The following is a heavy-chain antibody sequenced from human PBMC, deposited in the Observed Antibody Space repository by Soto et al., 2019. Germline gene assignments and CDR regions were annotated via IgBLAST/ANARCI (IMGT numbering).Heavy chain of an antibody. Sequence: SETLSLTCTVSGGSISSYYWSWIRQPPGKGLEWIGYIYYSGSTNYNPSLKSRITISVDTSKNQFSLKLSSVTAADTAVYYCARLYYDFWSGYFSPSAFDIWGQGTMVTVSS. V-gene: IGHV4-59*01. J-gene: IGHJ3*02. D-gene: IGHD3-3*01. CDR1: GGSISSYY. CDR2: IYYSGST. CDR3: ARLYYDFWSGYFSPSAFDI.